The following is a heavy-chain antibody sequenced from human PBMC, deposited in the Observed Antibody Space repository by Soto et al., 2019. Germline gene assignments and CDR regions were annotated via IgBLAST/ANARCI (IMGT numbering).Heavy chain of an antibody. D-gene: IGHD3-3*01. CDR2: ISSSSSYI. V-gene: IGHV3-21*01. J-gene: IGHJ4*02. CDR3: ARDTGVNDLGNDY. CDR1: GFTFSDYA. Sequence: GGSLRLSCAASGFTFSDYAMSWVRQAPGKGLEWVSSISSSSSYIYYADSVKGRFTISRDNAKNSLYLQMNSLRAEDTAVYYCARDTGVNDLGNDYWGQGTLVTVSS.